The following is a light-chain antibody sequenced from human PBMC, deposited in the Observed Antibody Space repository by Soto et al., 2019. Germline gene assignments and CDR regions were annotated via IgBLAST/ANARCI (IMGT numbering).Light chain of an antibody. J-gene: IGKJ1*01. CDR2: GTS. Sequence: EIVMTQSPATLSLSPGERATLSRRASQSVNSNLAWYQQKAGQAPRLLIYGTSTRATGIPARFSGSGSGTDFTLTISSLQFEDFAVYYCQQYNNWPRTFGQGTRWIS. CDR3: QQYNNWPRT. V-gene: IGKV3-15*01. CDR1: QSVNSN.